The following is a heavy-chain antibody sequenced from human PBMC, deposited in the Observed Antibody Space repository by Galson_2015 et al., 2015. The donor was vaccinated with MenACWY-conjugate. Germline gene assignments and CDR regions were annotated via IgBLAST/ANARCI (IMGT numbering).Heavy chain of an antibody. V-gene: IGHV3-74*01. CDR2: SRT. CDR3: VKDRGDIVAAVPANWFDP. J-gene: IGHJ5*02. Sequence: SRTTYADSVKGRFTISSDNAKNTVYLQMNSLRTEDTAVYYCVKDRGDIVAAVPANWFDPWGQGTLVTVSS. D-gene: IGHD2-15*01.